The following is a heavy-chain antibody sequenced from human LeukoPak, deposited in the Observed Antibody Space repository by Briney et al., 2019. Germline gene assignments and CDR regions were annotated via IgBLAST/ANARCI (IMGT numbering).Heavy chain of an antibody. V-gene: IGHV4-30-4*08. D-gene: IGHD6-13*01. CDR3: ARGDLYSSSWYN. CDR1: GGSISSGDNY. J-gene: IGHJ4*02. CDR2: IYYSATT. Sequence: PSETLSLTCTVSGGSISSGDNYWSWIRQPPGKGLEWIGYIYYSATTYYNPSLKSRVTISVDTSKNQFSLKLSSVTAADTAVYYCARGDLYSSSWYNWGQGTLLTVSS.